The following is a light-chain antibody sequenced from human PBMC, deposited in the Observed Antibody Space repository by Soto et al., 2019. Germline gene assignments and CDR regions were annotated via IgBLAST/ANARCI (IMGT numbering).Light chain of an antibody. CDR3: AAWDDSLNGYV. CDR1: NSNIGTNA. J-gene: IGLJ1*01. V-gene: IGLV1-44*01. Sequence: QAVVTQPPSASGPPGQRVAISCSGSNSNIGTNAVTWYQQRPGTAPKRLIYTNNQRPSWVPDRISGSRSGTSASLAISGLQSEDEADYYCAAWDDSLNGYVFGAGTKVTVL. CDR2: TNN.